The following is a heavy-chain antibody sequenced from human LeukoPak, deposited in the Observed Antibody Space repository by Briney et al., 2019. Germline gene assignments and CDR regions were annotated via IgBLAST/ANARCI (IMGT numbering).Heavy chain of an antibody. D-gene: IGHD2-15*01. J-gene: IGHJ4*02. CDR3: AKNGRSQCYSHLDS. CDR1: GFTFSSYA. Sequence: LPGGSLRLSCAASGFTFSSYAMSWVRQAPGKGLEWVSGTSGSGGSTYYAGSVKGRFTISRDNSKNTLYLQMNSLRVEDTAVYYCAKNGRSQCYSHLDSWGQGTLVTVSS. V-gene: IGHV3-23*01. CDR2: TSGSGGST.